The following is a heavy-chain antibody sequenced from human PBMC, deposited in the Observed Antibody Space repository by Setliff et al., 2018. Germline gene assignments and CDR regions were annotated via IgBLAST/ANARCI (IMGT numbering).Heavy chain of an antibody. CDR2: IYQNGIT. V-gene: IGHV4-39*07. J-gene: IGHJ5*02. D-gene: IGHD3-10*01. Sequence: ASETLSLTCSVSGASISTTYYYWDWIRQSPEKGLEWIGTIYQNGITYYNPSVKSRATISVDKSKNQFSLSLRSVTAADTAVYYCATDGPVLNGDYISWGQGTLVTVSS. CDR3: ATDGPVLNGDYIS. CDR1: GASISTTYYY.